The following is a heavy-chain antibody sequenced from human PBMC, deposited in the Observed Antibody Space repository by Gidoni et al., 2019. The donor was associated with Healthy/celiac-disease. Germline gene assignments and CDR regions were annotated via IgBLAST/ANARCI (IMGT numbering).Heavy chain of an antibody. V-gene: IGHV4-34*01. CDR3: ASGVRSGYYLSFGAFDY. CDR1: GGSFSGYY. J-gene: IGHJ4*02. Sequence: QVQLQQWGAGLLKPSETLSLTCAVYGGSFSGYYWSWIRQPPGKGLEWIGEINHSGSTNYNPSLKSRVTISVDTSKNQFSLKLSSVTAADTAVYYCASGVRSGYYLSFGAFDYWGQGTLVTVSS. CDR2: INHSGST. D-gene: IGHD3-22*01.